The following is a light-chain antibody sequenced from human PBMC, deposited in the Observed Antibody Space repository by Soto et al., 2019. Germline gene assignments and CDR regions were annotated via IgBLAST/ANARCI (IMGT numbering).Light chain of an antibody. CDR2: KAS. J-gene: IGKJ4*01. CDR1: QTINSW. Sequence: DIQMTQSPSTLSASVGDRVTITCRASQTINSWLAWYQQKPGKAPKLLMYKASTLESGVPSRFSGSGSGTEFTLTISSRQPDDFATYYCQQYNAYPLAFGGGTKVEI. CDR3: QQYNAYPLA. V-gene: IGKV1-5*03.